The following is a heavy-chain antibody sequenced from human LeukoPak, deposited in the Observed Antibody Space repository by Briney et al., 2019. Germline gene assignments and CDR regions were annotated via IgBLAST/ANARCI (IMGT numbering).Heavy chain of an antibody. CDR2: ISYDGSNK. D-gene: IGHD2-2*02. CDR3: ARKWHCSSTSCYTIIAGLFDY. V-gene: IGHV3-30-3*01. J-gene: IGHJ4*02. Sequence: PGGSLRLSCAASGFTFSSYAMHWVRQAPGKGLEWVAVISYDGSNKYYADSVKGRFTISRDNSKNTLYLQMNSLRAEDTAVYYCARKWHCSSTSCYTIIAGLFDYWGQGTLVTVSS. CDR1: GFTFSSYA.